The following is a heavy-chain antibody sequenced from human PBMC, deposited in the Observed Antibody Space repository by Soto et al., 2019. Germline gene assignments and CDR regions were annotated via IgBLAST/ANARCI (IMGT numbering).Heavy chain of an antibody. Sequence: QVQLVESGGGVVQPGRSLRLSCTASGFTLSTYAMHWVRQAPGKGLEWVAVILHDGSNKQYADSVKGRFTISRDNSKNTVYLKMSSRRAEDAVVYYCARDPRFGGRSLDYWGQGTLVTVSS. CDR2: ILHDGSNK. V-gene: IGHV3-33*05. CDR3: ARDPRFGGRSLDY. CDR1: GFTLSTYA. D-gene: IGHD6-19*01. J-gene: IGHJ4*02.